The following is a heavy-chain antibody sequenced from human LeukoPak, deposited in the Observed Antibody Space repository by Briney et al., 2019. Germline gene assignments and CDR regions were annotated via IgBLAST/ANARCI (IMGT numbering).Heavy chain of an antibody. Sequence: PGGSLRLSCAASGFTFSSYWMNWVRQAPGKGLEWVANINQDGSDKYYVDSVKGRFTISRDNAKRSLYLQMNSLRAEDTALYYCVKDRCDGTTCPEAWGQGTLVTVSS. D-gene: IGHD2-2*01. CDR1: GFTFSSYW. J-gene: IGHJ5*02. CDR2: INQDGSDK. CDR3: VKDRCDGTTCPEA. V-gene: IGHV3-7*03.